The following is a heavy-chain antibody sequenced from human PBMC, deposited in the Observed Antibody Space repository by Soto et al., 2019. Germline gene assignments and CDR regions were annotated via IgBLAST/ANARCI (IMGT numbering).Heavy chain of an antibody. CDR1: GYSFTSYW. CDR3: ARHITHDSSSWSNKLYYYYGTHA. D-gene: IGHD6-13*01. V-gene: IGHV5-51*01. CDR2: IYPGDSDT. J-gene: IGHJ6*02. Sequence: PGESLKISCKGSGYSFTSYWIGWVRQMPGKGLEWMGIIYPGDSDTRYSPSFQGQVTTPPDKPNTTTYRQWSSLKASDTAMYYCARHITHDSSSWSNKLYYYYGTHAWSQATTVTVSS.